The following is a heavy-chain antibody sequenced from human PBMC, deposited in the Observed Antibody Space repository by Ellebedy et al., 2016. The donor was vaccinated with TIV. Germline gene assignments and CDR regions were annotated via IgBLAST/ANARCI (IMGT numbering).Heavy chain of an antibody. CDR2: MNPKSGDT. V-gene: IGHV1-8*01. Sequence: AASVKVSCKASGYTFTNFDINWVRQASGQGLEWMGWMNPKSGDTDYSQKFQGRVTMTTNTPMTTAYMDLTDLTSEDTAVYYCTRGGPKGEDNWGQGTKVIVSS. CDR3: TRGGPKGEDN. J-gene: IGHJ4*02. CDR1: GYTFTNFD.